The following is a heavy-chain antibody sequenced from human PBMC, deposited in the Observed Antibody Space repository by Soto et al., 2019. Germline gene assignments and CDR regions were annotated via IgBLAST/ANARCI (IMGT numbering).Heavy chain of an antibody. J-gene: IGHJ4*02. CDR3: ARDRFGDSDY. V-gene: IGHV4-59*01. Sequence: SETLSFPGTVSGGSISSSYWSWIRQPPGKGLEWSGYIYYSGSTNYNPSLKSRVTISVDTSKNQFSLKLSSVTAADTAVYYCARDRFGDSDYWGQGTLVTVSS. CDR1: GGSISSSY. CDR2: IYYSGST. D-gene: IGHD3-10*01.